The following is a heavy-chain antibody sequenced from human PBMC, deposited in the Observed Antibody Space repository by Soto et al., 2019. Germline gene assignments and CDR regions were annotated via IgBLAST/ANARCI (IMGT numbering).Heavy chain of an antibody. CDR3: TRPAATPYYYYRMDV. V-gene: IGHV3-49*03. J-gene: IGHJ6*02. D-gene: IGHD2-2*01. Sequence: SSGGYYWSWIRQAPXKGLEWVGFIRSKAYGGTTEYAASVKGRFTISRDDSKSIAYLQMNSLKTEDTAVYYCTRPAATPYYYYRMDVWGQGTTVTVSS. CDR2: IRSKAYGGTT. CDR1: SSGGYY.